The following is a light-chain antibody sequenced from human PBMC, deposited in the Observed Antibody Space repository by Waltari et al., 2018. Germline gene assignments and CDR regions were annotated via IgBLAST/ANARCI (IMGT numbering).Light chain of an antibody. J-gene: IGKJ1*01. V-gene: IGKV1-5*03. CDR1: QSVNRW. CDR2: KAS. Sequence: DIQMTQSPSTLSASVGDRVTITCRASQSVNRWLVWYQQKPGKAPKLLISKASALQNGVAPRFSGGGSGTEFTLTISNLQPDDSSTYYCQQYEAFPVTFGQGTKVEIK. CDR3: QQYEAFPVT.